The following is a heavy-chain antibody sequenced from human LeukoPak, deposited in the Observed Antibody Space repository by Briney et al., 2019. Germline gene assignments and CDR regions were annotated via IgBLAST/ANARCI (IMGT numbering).Heavy chain of an antibody. Sequence: ASVKVSCKASGYTFTSYYMHWVRQAPGQGLEWMGIINPSGGSTSYAQKFQGRVTMTRDTSTSTVYMELSSLRSEDTAVYYCARGGYYYDLKDYYYYGMDVWGQGTTVTVSS. CDR1: GYTFTSYY. V-gene: IGHV1-46*01. CDR3: ARGGYYYDLKDYYYYGMDV. J-gene: IGHJ6*02. CDR2: INPSGGST. D-gene: IGHD3-22*01.